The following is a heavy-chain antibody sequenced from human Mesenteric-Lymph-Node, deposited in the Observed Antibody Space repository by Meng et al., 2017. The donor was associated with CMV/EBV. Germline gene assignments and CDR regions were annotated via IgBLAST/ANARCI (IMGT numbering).Heavy chain of an antibody. CDR3: ARGGIVGATTFDY. CDR2: IYHSGST. V-gene: IGHV4-38-2*02. D-gene: IGHD1-26*01. Sequence: SETLSLTCTVPGYSISSGYYWGWIRQPPGKGLEWIGSIYHSGSTNYNPSLKSRVTISVDTSKNQFSLKLSSVTAADTAVYYCARGGIVGATTFDYWGQGTLVTVSS. J-gene: IGHJ4*02. CDR1: GYSISSGYY.